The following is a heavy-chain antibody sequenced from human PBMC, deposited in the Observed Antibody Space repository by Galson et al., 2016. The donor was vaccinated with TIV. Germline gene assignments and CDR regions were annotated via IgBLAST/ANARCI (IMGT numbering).Heavy chain of an antibody. J-gene: IGHJ3*01. CDR3: ARTGANTLYSGGYGDDDGFDF. Sequence: SLRLSCATSGFTLPNYGMTWVRQAPGKGLEWVAVIWYDGTNTHSSDSVKGRFTISKDNSENTLNLQMNTQRAEDTAVYYCARTGANTLYSGGYGDDDGFDFWGQGTMVTVSS. CDR2: IWYDGTNT. CDR1: GFTLPNYG. D-gene: IGHD1-26*01. V-gene: IGHV3-33*01.